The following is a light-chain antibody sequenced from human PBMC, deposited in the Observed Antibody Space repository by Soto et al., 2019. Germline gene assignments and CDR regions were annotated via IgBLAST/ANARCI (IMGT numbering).Light chain of an antibody. CDR3: IQAVETPAI. CDR2: LGS. CDR1: QSLLNSKGYNY. V-gene: IGKV2-28*01. J-gene: IGKJ2*01. Sequence: DIVLTQSPLSLPVTPGEPASISCRSSQSLLNSKGYNYLDWYLQKPGQSPQLLISLGSSRASGGPDGFGGSGSGTDCTLQISRVDANDFGVYYCIQAVETPAIVGQGTKLEIK.